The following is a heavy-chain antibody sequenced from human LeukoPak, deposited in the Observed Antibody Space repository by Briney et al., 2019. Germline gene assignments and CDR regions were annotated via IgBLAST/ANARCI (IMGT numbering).Heavy chain of an antibody. CDR2: VRHDGSNE. CDR1: GFVLSDYG. J-gene: IGHJ4*02. V-gene: IGHV3-30*02. Sequence: GGTLRLSCAASGFVLSDYGMHWVRQAPGKGLEWVAFVRHDGSNEYYADSVKGRFSISRDKSKNTLYLQMRSLRAEDTAVYSCATEPGGGYHSEGPKLWGLGTLVTVS. CDR3: ATEPGGGYHSEGPKL. D-gene: IGHD2-21*02.